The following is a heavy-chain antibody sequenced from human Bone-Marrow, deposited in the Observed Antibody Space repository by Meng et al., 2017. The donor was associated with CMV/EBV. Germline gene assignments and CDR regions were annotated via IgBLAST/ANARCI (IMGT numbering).Heavy chain of an antibody. Sequence: ASVKVSCKASGYTFTGYYMHWVRQAPGQGLEWMGWINPNSGGTNYAQKFQGRVTMTRDTSISTAYMELSRLRSDDTAVYYRARYNWNYGSWDPWGQGPLVTVYS. V-gene: IGHV1-2*02. D-gene: IGHD1-7*01. CDR2: INPNSGGT. J-gene: IGHJ5*02. CDR1: GYTFTGYY. CDR3: ARYNWNYGSWDP.